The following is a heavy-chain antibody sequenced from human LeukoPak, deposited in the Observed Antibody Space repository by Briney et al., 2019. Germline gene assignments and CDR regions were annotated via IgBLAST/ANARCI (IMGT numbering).Heavy chain of an antibody. CDR3: ARGYSSTMRTTGNDY. V-gene: IGHV4-31*03. D-gene: IGHD1-1*01. Sequence: SQTLSLTCTVSGGSISSGGYYWNWIRQHPGKGLEWIGNIYYSGSTYYNPSLKSRLTISVDTSKNQFSLNLTSVTAADTAVYYCARGYSSTMRTTGNDYWGQGTLVTVSS. J-gene: IGHJ4*02. CDR2: IYYSGST. CDR1: GGSISSGGYY.